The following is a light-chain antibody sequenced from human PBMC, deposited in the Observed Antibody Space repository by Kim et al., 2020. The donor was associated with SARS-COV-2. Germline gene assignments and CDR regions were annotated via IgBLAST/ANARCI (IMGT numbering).Light chain of an antibody. Sequence: QSALTQPASVSGSPGQSITISCTGTSRDVGGYNYVSWCQQHPGKAPKLMIYDVSNRPSGVSNRFSGSKSGNTASLTISGLQAEDEADYYCSSYTSSSTLEYVFGTGTKVTVL. V-gene: IGLV2-14*03. CDR3: SSYTSSSTLEYV. J-gene: IGLJ1*01. CDR1: SRDVGGYNY. CDR2: DVS.